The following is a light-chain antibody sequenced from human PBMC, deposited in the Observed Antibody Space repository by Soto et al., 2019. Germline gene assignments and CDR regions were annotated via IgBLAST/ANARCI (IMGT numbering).Light chain of an antibody. J-gene: IGLJ1*01. CDR2: GNS. V-gene: IGLV1-40*01. CDR3: QSYDSSLSGYV. Sequence: QPVLTQPPSVSGAPGQRVTISCTGSSSNIGAGYDVHWYQQLPGTAPKLLIYGNSNRPSGVPDRFSGSKSGTSASLATTGLQAEDEADYYCQSYDSSLSGYVFGTGTKVTVL. CDR1: SSNIGAGYD.